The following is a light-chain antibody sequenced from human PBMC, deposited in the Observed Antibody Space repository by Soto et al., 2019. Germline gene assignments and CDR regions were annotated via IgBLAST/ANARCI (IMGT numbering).Light chain of an antibody. CDR2: EVS. Sequence: QSALTQPASVSGSPGQSITISCTGTSSDVGSYNLVSWYQQHPGKAPKLLIYEVSKRPSGVSNRFSGSKSGNTASRTISGHKAEFGGDYTCRAFADIRTLVFAGGTTVAAL. V-gene: IGLV2-23*02. J-gene: IGLJ6*01. CDR1: SSDVGSYNL. CDR3: RAFADIRTLV.